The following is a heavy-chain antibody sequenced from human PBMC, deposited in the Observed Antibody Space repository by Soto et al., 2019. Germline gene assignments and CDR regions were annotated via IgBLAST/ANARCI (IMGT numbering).Heavy chain of an antibody. CDR2: IYYSGST. Sequence: PPGKGLEWIGYIYYSGSTNYNPSLKSRVTISVDTSKNQFSLKLSSVTAADTAVYYCASWTKVTTERFYALDICGQWTIVTVSS. V-gene: IGHV4-59*01. J-gene: IGHJ3*02. CDR3: ASWTKVTTERFYALDI. D-gene: IGHD4-17*01.